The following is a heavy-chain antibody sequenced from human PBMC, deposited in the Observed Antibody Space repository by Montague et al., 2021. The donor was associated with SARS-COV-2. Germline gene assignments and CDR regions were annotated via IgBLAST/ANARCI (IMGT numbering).Heavy chain of an antibody. V-gene: IGHV3-48*02. D-gene: IGHD1-26*01. CDR1: GFTFSSYN. J-gene: IGHJ6*02. CDR2: ISSSSSTI. CDR3: ARVVGPTSYYYYGMDV. Sequence: SLRLSCAASGFTFSSYNMNWVRQAPGKGLEWVSYISSSSSTIYYADSVKGRFTISRDNAKDSPYLQMNSLRDEDTAVFYCARVVGPTSYYYYGMDVWGQGTTVTVSS.